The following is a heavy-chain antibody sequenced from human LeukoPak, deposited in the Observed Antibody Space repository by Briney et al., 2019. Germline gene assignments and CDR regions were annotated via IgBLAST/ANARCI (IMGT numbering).Heavy chain of an antibody. J-gene: IGHJ6*02. CDR2: ISSSGSTI. D-gene: IGHD3-3*01. Sequence: PGGSLRLSCAASGFTFSDYYMSWIRQAPGKGLEWVSYISSSGSTIYYADSVKGRFTISRDNAKNSLYLQMNSLRAEDTAVYYCARVYDFWSGYFTAYYYYGMDVWGQGTTVTVSS. CDR1: GFTFSDYY. CDR3: ARVYDFWSGYFTAYYYYGMDV. V-gene: IGHV3-11*01.